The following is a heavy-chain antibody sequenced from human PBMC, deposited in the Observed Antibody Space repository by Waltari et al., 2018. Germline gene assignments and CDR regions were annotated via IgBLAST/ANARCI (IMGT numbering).Heavy chain of an antibody. CDR2: ISGSGGRT. CDR1: GFTFSSYA. Sequence: EVQLLESGGGLVQPGGSLRLSCAASGFTFSSYAMSWVRQAPGKGLEWVSAISGSGGRTYYEDSVRGRFTISRDNSKNTLYLQMNSLRAEDTAVYYCAKQKAYCSSTSCQPARYYYMDVWGKGTTVTISS. V-gene: IGHV3-23*01. D-gene: IGHD2-2*01. J-gene: IGHJ6*03. CDR3: AKQKAYCSSTSCQPARYYYMDV.